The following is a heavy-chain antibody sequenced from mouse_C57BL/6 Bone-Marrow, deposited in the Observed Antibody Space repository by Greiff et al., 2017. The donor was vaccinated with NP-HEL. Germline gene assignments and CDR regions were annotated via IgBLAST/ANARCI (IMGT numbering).Heavy chain of an antibody. D-gene: IGHD4-1*01. J-gene: IGHJ2*01. V-gene: IGHV5-4*01. Sequence: DVKLVESGGGLVKPGGSLKLSCAASGFTFSSYAMSWVRQTPEKRLEWVATISDGGSYTYYPDNVKGRFTISRDNAKNNLYLQMSHLKSEDTAMYYSARDGAGTGYFDYWGQGTTLTVSS. CDR2: ISDGGSYT. CDR3: ARDGAGTGYFDY. CDR1: GFTFSSYA.